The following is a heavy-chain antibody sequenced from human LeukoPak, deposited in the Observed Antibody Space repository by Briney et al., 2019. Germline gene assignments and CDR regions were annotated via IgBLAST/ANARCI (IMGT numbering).Heavy chain of an antibody. Sequence: PGGSLRLSCAVSGFTFSTYSINWVRQAPGKGLEWVAVIWYDGSNKYYADSVKGRFTISRDNSRNTLYLQMNSLRAEDTAVYYCVRELPPVVQYYFDYWGPGTLVTVSS. J-gene: IGHJ4*02. V-gene: IGHV3-33*08. D-gene: IGHD3-22*01. CDR2: IWYDGSNK. CDR3: VRELPPVVQYYFDY. CDR1: GFTFSTYS.